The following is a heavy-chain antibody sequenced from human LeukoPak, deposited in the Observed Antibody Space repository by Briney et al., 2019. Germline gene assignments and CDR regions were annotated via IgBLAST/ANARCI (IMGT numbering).Heavy chain of an antibody. Sequence: GGSLRLSCAASGFTFSGYSMNWVRQAPGKGLEWVSYISSGSNTIYYADSVKGRFTISRDNAKNSLYLQMNSLRADDTAVYYCARAGRYGSGGYGYFDYWGQGTLVTVSS. CDR1: GFTFSGYS. J-gene: IGHJ4*02. CDR3: ARAGRYGSGGYGYFDY. CDR2: ISSGSNTI. D-gene: IGHD3-10*01. V-gene: IGHV3-48*01.